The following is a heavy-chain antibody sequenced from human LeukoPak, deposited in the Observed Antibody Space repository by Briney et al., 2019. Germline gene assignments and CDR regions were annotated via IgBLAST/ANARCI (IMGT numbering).Heavy chain of an antibody. CDR2: INPSGGST. CDR1: GYTFTTYY. J-gene: IGHJ5*02. D-gene: IGHD6-19*01. CDR3: ARGESSGLRP. Sequence: ASVKVSCKTSGYTFTTYYIHWVRQAPGQGLEWMGIINPSGGSTSYAQRFQDRVTMTRDMSTSTVYMELSSLRSEDTAVYYCARGESSGLRPWGQGTLVTVSS. V-gene: IGHV1-46*01.